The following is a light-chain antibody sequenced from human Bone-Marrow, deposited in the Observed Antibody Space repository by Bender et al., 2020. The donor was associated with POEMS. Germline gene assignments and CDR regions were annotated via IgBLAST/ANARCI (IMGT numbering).Light chain of an antibody. CDR2: DVS. J-gene: IGLJ1*01. CDR1: GSNFGGYNY. CDR3: CSYAGITKYV. V-gene: IGLV2-23*02. Sequence: QSALTQPASVSGSPGQSITISCTGSGSNFGGYNYVSWYQVHPGKAPKLMIYDVSHRPSGVSDRFSGSKSANMASLTISGLQAEDEADYYCCSYAGITKYVFGTGTKVTVL.